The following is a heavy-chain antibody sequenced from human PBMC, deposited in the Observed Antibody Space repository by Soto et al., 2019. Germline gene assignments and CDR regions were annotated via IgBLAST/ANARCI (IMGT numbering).Heavy chain of an antibody. CDR2: ISSSSSNI. CDR1: GFTFSSYA. V-gene: IGHV3-21*01. J-gene: IGHJ6*02. Sequence: GGSLRLSCAASGFTFSSYAMSWVRQAPGKGLEWVSSISSSSSNIYYADSVKGRFTISRDNSKNTLYLHMNSLRSEDTGVYYCARGDREDILVVVGARPGEYGIDIWGQGTTVTVSS. CDR3: ARGDREDILVVVGARPGEYGIDI. D-gene: IGHD2-15*01.